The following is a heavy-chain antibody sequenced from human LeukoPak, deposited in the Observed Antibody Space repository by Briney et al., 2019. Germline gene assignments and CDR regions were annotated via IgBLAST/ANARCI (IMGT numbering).Heavy chain of an antibody. Sequence: PGGPLTLPCAASGFTFSSYSMICLRAAPEKGLEYVSSISSSSSYIYYADSVKGRFTISRDNAKNSLYLQMNSLRAEDTAVYYCARRGGDYPRYYYYYGMDVWGQGTTVTVSS. CDR2: ISSSSSYI. D-gene: IGHD4-17*01. V-gene: IGHV3-21*01. CDR1: GFTFSSYS. CDR3: ARRGGDYPRYYYYYGMDV. J-gene: IGHJ6*02.